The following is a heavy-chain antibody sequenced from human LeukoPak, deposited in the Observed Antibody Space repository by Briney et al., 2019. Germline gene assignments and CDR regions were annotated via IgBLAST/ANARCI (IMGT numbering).Heavy chain of an antibody. CDR3: AKRGVVIRVILVGFHKEAYYFDS. CDR1: GITLSNYG. CDR2: LSASGCST. D-gene: IGHD3-10*01. J-gene: IGHJ4*02. V-gene: IGHV3-23*01. Sequence: GGSQRLSCATSGITLSNYGMSWVRQPPGKGLEWVAGLSASGCSTNYADSVKGRFTISRDNPKNTLYLQMNSLRAEDTAVYFCAKRGVVIRVILVGFHKEAYYFDSWGQGALVTVSS.